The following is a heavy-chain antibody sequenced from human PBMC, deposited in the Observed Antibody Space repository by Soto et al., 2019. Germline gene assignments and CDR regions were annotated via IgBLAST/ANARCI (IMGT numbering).Heavy chain of an antibody. CDR1: VFTFSSYA. D-gene: IGHD3-3*01. CDR3: AKVPDVLRFLEGSDLYYFDY. CDR2: ISGSGGST. J-gene: IGHJ4*02. V-gene: IGHV3-23*01. Sequence: PGGSLRLSCAASVFTFSSYAMSWVRQSPGKGLEWVSAISGSGGSTYYADSVKGRFTISRDNSKNTLYLQMNSLRAEDTAVYYCAKVPDVLRFLEGSDLYYFDYWGQGTLVTVSS.